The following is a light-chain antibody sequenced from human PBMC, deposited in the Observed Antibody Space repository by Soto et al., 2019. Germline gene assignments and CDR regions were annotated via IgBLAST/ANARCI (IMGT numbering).Light chain of an antibody. CDR1: SSNIGSNT. V-gene: IGLV1-44*01. J-gene: IGLJ2*01. CDR2: SNN. Sequence: QSVLTQPPSASGTPGQRVTISCSGSSSNIGSNTVNWYQQLPGTAPKLLIYSNNQRPSGVPHRFSGYKSGTSASLAISGLQSQDEADYYCAAWDDSLNAVVFGGGTKLTVL. CDR3: AAWDDSLNAVV.